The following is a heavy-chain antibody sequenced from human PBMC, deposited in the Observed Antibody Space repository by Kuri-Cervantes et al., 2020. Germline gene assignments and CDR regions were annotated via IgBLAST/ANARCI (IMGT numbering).Heavy chain of an antibody. J-gene: IGHJ4*02. CDR1: GGSISSGAYS. CDR3: ASMGKGGSPAY. D-gene: IGHD1-26*01. V-gene: IGHV4-30-2*01. CDR2: IYHSGST. Sequence: LRLSCADSGGSISSGAYSWSWIRQPPGKGLEWIGEIYHSGSTNYNPSLKSRVTISVDKSKNQFSLKLSSVTAADTSVYYCASMGKGGSPAYWGQGTLVTVSS.